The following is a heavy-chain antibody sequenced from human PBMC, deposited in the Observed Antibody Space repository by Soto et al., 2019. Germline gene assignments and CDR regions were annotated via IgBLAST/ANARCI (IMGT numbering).Heavy chain of an antibody. V-gene: IGHV1-69*10. CDR3: ARGPFRPFAMDV. D-gene: IGHD3-10*01. CDR2: TIPALGKT. Sequence: GASVKVSCKTSGDNFKKNVFTWVRQAPGQGLEWMGGTIPALGKTNYIQKFQDRVTITVDDGTRTVYMEVRDLTSEDTAIYYCARGPFRPFAMDVWGQGTTVTVSS. CDR1: GDNFKKNV. J-gene: IGHJ6*02.